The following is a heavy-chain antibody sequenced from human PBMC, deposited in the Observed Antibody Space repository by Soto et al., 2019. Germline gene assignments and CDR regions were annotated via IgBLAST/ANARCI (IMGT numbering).Heavy chain of an antibody. CDR1: GGSISSGGYY. V-gene: IGHV4-31*03. CDR3: ARAMVRGVIEFYFDY. Sequence: SETLSLTCTVSGGSISSGGYYWSWIRQHPGKGLEWIGYIYYSGSTYYNPSLKSRVTISVDTSKNQFSLKLSSVTAADTAVYYCARAMVRGVIEFYFDYWGQGTLVTVSS. D-gene: IGHD3-10*01. CDR2: IYYSGST. J-gene: IGHJ4*02.